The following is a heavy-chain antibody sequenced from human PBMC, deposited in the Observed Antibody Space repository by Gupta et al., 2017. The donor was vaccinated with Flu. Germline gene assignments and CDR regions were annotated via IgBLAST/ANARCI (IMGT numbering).Heavy chain of an antibody. CDR3: ARGLRFLLGNYGMDV. D-gene: IGHD3-3*01. J-gene: IGHJ6*02. CDR2: MFSKDEK. V-gene: IGHV2-26*01. Sequence: QVTLTESGPVLVNPTEPLTLTCTVSGFSLSNATMGVSWNRQPTGKALEWPAHMFSKDEKSYSTSLKSRLTIPKDTSKIQVVLTMTNMYPEHTATYDGARGLRFLLGNYGMDVWGQGTTGTVA. CDR1: GFSLSNATMG.